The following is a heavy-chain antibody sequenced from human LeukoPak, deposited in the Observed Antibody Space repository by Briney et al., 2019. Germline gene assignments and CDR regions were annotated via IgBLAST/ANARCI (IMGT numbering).Heavy chain of an antibody. CDR3: ARDGPSSSCSLGP. V-gene: IGHV4-59*01. CDR1: GGSISSYY. Sequence: PSETLSLTCTVSGGSISSYYWSWIRQPPGKGLEWIGYIYYSGSTNYNPSLKSRVTISVDTSKNQFSLKLSSVTAADTAVYYCARDGPSSSCSLGPWGQGTLVTVSS. J-gene: IGHJ5*02. D-gene: IGHD6-13*01. CDR2: IYYSGST.